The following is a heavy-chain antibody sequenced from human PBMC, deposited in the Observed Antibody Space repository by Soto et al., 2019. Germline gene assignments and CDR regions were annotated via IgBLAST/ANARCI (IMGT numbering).Heavy chain of an antibody. V-gene: IGHV3-23*01. J-gene: IGHJ3*02. CDR3: AKATATGGGAFDI. D-gene: IGHD2-8*02. CDR1: GFICSSYD. CDR2: ILVDGRT. Sequence: GGSLRLSCAASGFICSSYDMSWVRQAPGRGREWASTILVDGRTFYVDSVKGRFTISRDSSQNTVYLQMNSLTAGDTALYYCAKATATGGGAFDICGQGTMVTVSS.